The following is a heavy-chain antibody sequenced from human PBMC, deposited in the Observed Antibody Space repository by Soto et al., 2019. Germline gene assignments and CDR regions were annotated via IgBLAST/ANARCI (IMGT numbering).Heavy chain of an antibody. V-gene: IGHV1-3*01. CDR3: ARDQPGYSYGYGLGY. D-gene: IGHD5-18*01. Sequence: ASVKVSCKASGYTFTSYAMHWVRQAPGQRLEWMGWINAGNGNTKYSQKFQGRVTITRDTSASTAYMELSSLRSEDTSVYYCARDQPGYSYGYGLGYWGQGTLVTVSS. J-gene: IGHJ4*02. CDR2: INAGNGNT. CDR1: GYTFTSYA.